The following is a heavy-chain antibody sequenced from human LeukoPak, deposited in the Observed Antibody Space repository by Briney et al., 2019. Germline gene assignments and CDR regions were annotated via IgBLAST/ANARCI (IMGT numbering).Heavy chain of an antibody. V-gene: IGHV3-11*01. CDR2: ISRSGSTI. Sequence: PGGSLRLSCAASGFTFSDYYMTWIRQAPGKGLEWISDISRSGSTIYSADFVKGRFTISRDNAKNSLFLQMDSLKAEDTAVYYCARDGRGSSGYRRFDSWGQGTLVTVSS. D-gene: IGHD3-22*01. CDR3: ARDGRGSSGYRRFDS. J-gene: IGHJ4*02. CDR1: GFTFSDYY.